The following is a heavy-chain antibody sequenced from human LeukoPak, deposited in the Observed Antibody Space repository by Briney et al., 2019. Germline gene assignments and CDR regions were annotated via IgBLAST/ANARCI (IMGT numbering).Heavy chain of an antibody. CDR1: GFTFNNYA. V-gene: IGHV3-23*01. CDR3: ARYSGSYYYPPAWDL. J-gene: IGHJ4*02. D-gene: IGHD1-26*01. Sequence: PGGSLRLSCAASGFTFNNYAMNWVRQAPGKGLEWVSATSTSGGSAYYADSVKGRFTISRDNSKNTLYLQMDSLRADDTAVYYCARYSGSYYYPPAWDLWGQGTLVTVSS. CDR2: TSTSGGSA.